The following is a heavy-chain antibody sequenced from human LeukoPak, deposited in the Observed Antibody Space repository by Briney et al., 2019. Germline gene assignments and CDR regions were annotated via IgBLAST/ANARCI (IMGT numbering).Heavy chain of an antibody. V-gene: IGHV4-59*01. CDR2: IYYSGST. CDR3: ARTRDGYNSYYFDY. J-gene: IGHJ4*02. CDR1: GGSISSYY. Sequence: SETLSLTCTVSGGSISSYYWSWIRQPPGKGLEWIGYIYYSGSTNYNPSLKSRVTISVDTSKNQFSLKLSSATAADTAVYYCARTRDGYNSYYFDYWGQGTLVTVSS. D-gene: IGHD5-24*01.